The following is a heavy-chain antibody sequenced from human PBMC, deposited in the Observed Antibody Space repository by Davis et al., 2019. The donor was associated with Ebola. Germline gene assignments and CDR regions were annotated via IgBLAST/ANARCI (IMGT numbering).Heavy chain of an antibody. CDR1: GYSFTSYW. D-gene: IGHD5-24*01. J-gene: IGHJ3*02. Sequence: PGGSLRLSCKGSGYSFTSYWIGWVRQMPGKGLEWMGIIYPGDSDTRYSPSFQGQVTISADKSISTAYLQWSSLKASDTAVYYCAREMATMVVRAFDIWGQGTMVTVSS. CDR3: AREMATMVVRAFDI. V-gene: IGHV5-51*01. CDR2: IYPGDSDT.